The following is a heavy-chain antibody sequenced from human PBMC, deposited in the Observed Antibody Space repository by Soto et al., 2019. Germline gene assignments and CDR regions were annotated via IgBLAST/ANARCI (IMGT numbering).Heavy chain of an antibody. CDR3: ARGHISGWRTFDR. Sequence: PGGSLRLSCEGSGFTFSDHFMAWIRHTPGKGLEWVSFISGSGSTIQLADSVKGRFAISRDNAERSLHLQMNSLRVEDTAIYYCARGHISGWRTFDRWGQGIQVTVSS. V-gene: IGHV3-11*01. J-gene: IGHJ5*02. D-gene: IGHD6-19*01. CDR2: ISGSGSTI. CDR1: GFTFSDHF.